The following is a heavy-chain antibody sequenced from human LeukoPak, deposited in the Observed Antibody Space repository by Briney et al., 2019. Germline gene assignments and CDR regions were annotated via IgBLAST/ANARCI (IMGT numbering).Heavy chain of an antibody. CDR3: ARAKTSIPPFDY. J-gene: IGHJ4*02. CDR2: IYYSGST. CDR1: GGSISTYY. V-gene: IGHV4-59*01. Sequence: SETLSLTCTVAGGSISTYYWSWIRQPPGKGLEWIGNIYYSGSTNYNPSLKSRVTISVDTSKNQFSLKLSSVTAADTAVYYCARAKTSIPPFDYWGQGTLVTVSS.